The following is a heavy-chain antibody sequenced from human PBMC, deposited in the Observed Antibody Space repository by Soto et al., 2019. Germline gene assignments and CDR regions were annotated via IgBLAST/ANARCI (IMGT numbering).Heavy chain of an antibody. V-gene: IGHV1-2*02. Sequence: ASVKVSCKSSGYTFASYMYWVRQAPGQGLEWVGWINLDSGVTKSAQKFQDRVSMTRDTSISTAYMELSRLRSDDTAVYYCARGGPSPMIEFAYWGQGTLVTVSS. D-gene: IGHD3-16*01. CDR1: GYTFASY. CDR2: INLDSGVT. CDR3: ARGGPSPMIEFAY. J-gene: IGHJ4*02.